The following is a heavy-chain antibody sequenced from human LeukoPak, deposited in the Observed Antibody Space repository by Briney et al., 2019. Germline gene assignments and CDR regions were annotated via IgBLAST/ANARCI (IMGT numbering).Heavy chain of an antibody. V-gene: IGHV4-34*01. CDR3: ARHSHYYYMDV. Sequence: SETLSLTCAVYGGSFSGYYWSWIRQPPGKGLEWIGEINHSGSTNYNPSLKSRVTISVDTSKNQFSLKLSSVTAADTAVYYCARHSHYYYMDVWGKGTTVTVSS. CDR1: GGSFSGYY. CDR2: INHSGST. J-gene: IGHJ6*03. D-gene: IGHD1-26*01.